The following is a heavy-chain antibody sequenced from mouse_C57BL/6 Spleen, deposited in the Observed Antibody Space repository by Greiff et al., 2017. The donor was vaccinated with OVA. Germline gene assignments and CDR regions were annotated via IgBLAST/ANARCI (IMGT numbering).Heavy chain of an antibody. V-gene: IGHV1-15*01. CDR1: GYTFTDYE. CDR3: TRVTTGFAY. Sequence: VKLVESGAELVRPGASVTLSCKASGYTFTDYEMHWVKQTPVHGLEWIGAIDPETGGTAYNQKFKGKAILTADKSSSTAYMELRSLTSEDAAVYYCTRVTTGFAYWGQGTLVTVSA. D-gene: IGHD2-3*01. J-gene: IGHJ3*01. CDR2: IDPETGGT.